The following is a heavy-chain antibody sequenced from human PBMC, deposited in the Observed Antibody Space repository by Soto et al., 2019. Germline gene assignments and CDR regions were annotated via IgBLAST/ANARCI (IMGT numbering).Heavy chain of an antibody. J-gene: IGHJ4*02. D-gene: IGHD3-16*01. V-gene: IGHV2-5*01. CDR1: GFSLRTTGVG. Sequence: QITLKESGPTLVKPTQTPTLTCTYSGFSLRTTGVGVGWIRQPPGKALEWLGIIYWNDDKRYSPSLNSRFTLTSDISKSQVVLTMTNMDPVDTATYYCAHTWGLPFDYWGQGTLVIVSS. CDR3: AHTWGLPFDY. CDR2: IYWNDDK.